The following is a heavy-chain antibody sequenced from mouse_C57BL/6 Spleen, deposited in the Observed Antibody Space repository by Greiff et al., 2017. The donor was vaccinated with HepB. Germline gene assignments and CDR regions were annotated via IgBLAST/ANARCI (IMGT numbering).Heavy chain of an antibody. J-gene: IGHJ3*01. Sequence: QVQLQQSGAELVRPGASVTLSCKASGYTFTDYEMHWVKQTPVHGLEWIGAIDPETGGTAYNQKFKGKAILTADKSSSTAYMELRSLTSEDSAVYYCTRREGNYLFWFAYWGQGTLVTVSA. V-gene: IGHV1-15*01. CDR1: GYTFTDYE. CDR3: TRREGNYLFWFAY. CDR2: IDPETGGT. D-gene: IGHD2-1*01.